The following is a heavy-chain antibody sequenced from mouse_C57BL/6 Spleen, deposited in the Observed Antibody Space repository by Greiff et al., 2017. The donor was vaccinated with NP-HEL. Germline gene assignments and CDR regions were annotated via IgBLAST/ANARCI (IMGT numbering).Heavy chain of an antibody. D-gene: IGHD1-1*01. Sequence: VQLQQSGAELARPGASVKMSCKASGYTFTSYTMHWVNQRPGQGLEWIGYINPSSGYTKYNQKFKDKATLTADKSSSTAYMQLSSLTSEDSAVYYCAPITTVVASFDYWGQGTTLTVSS. J-gene: IGHJ2*01. CDR1: GYTFTSYT. CDR3: APITTVVASFDY. V-gene: IGHV1-4*01. CDR2: INPSSGYT.